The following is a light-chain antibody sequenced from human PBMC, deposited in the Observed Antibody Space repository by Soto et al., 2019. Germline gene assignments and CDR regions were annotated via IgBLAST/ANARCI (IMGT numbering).Light chain of an antibody. Sequence: DVVMSQSPLSLPVTLGQPASISCRSSQSLVYRDGNTYLNWFQQRPGQSPRRHIYKISNRDSGVPDRCSGSGSGTDFKLKISRVEAEDVGVYYCMQSTRWPITFGQGTRLEIK. V-gene: IGKV2-30*01. J-gene: IGKJ5*01. CDR2: KIS. CDR1: QSLVYRDGNTY. CDR3: MQSTRWPIT.